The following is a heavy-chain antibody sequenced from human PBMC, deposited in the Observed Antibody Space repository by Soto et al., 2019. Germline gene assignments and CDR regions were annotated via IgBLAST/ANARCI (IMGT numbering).Heavy chain of an antibody. Sequence: SVKVSCKASGGTFSSYAISWVRQAPGQGLEWMGGIIPIFGTANYAQKFQGRVTITADESTSTAYMELSSLRSEDTAVYYCARGAGRATISYYYYGMDVWGQGTTVTVSS. D-gene: IGHD5-12*01. V-gene: IGHV1-69*13. J-gene: IGHJ6*02. CDR3: ARGAGRATISYYYYGMDV. CDR2: IIPIFGTA. CDR1: GGTFSSYA.